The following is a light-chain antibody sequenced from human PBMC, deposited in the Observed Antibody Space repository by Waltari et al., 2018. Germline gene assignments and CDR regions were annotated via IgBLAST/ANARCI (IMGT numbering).Light chain of an antibody. CDR1: SIGSYS. V-gene: IGLV3-21*02. CDR2: GGG. CDR3: QVTHTSGDPSYV. Sequence: SSVLIQPPSVAVAPGQTASITCGGDSIGSYSVHWYRQRPGQAPEVVGSGGGDRPSGIPARLSAFNSGNTATLTISRVEAVDEADYYCQVTHTSGDPSYVFGSGTKVTVL. J-gene: IGLJ1*01.